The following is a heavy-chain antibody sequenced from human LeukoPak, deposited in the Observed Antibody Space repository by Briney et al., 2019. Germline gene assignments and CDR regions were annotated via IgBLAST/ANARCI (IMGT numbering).Heavy chain of an antibody. CDR1: GGSFSDYY. CDR3: ARGRSAYDSSAYYYGN. D-gene: IGHD3-22*01. J-gene: IGHJ4*02. Sequence: SETLSLTCAVYGGSFSDYYWSWIRQPPGKGLEWIGEINHSGTTNYNQSLKSRVTNSVDRSKNQFSLKLTSVTAADTAVYYCARGRSAYDSSAYYYGNWGRGILVTVSS. CDR2: INHSGTT. V-gene: IGHV4-34*01.